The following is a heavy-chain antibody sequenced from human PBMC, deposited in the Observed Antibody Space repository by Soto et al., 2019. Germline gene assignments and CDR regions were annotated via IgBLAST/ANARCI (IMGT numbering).Heavy chain of an antibody. CDR2: IYHSGST. J-gene: IGHJ4*02. D-gene: IGHD3-9*01. CDR3: ARAPDILTGYYGFDY. Sequence: XETLSLTCAVAGCSISSSNWWSWVRQPPGKGLEWIGEIYHSGSTNYNPSLKSRVTISVDKSKNRFSLKLSSVTAADTAVYYCARAPDILTGYYGFDYWGQGTLVTVSS. V-gene: IGHV4-4*02. CDR1: GCSISSSNW.